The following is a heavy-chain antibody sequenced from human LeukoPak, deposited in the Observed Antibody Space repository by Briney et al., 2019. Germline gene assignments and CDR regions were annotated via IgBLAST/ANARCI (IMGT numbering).Heavy chain of an antibody. CDR2: IYPGDSDT. Sequence: GESLKISCKGSGYSFTSYWIGWVRQMPGKCLEWMGIIYPGDSDTRYSPSFQGQVTISADKSISTAYLQWSSLKASDTAMYYCARPWGYCSSTSCYGGGYYFDYWGQGTLVTVSS. J-gene: IGHJ4*02. CDR1: GYSFTSYW. CDR3: ARPWGYCSSTSCYGGGYYFDY. V-gene: IGHV5-51*01. D-gene: IGHD2-2*01.